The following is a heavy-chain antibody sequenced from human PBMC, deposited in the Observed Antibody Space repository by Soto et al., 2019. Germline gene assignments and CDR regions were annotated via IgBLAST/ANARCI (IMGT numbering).Heavy chain of an antibody. CDR3: ARGYGAADY. D-gene: IGHD4-17*01. CDR2: IGTAPTTI. Sequence: PGGSLRLSCGASGFTFRRYGMNWVRQSPGKGPEGVSFIGTAPTTIYYADSVKGRFTISRDDAKTSLYLQMDSLREEDTALYYCARGYGAADYWGQGTQVTVSS. V-gene: IGHV3-48*02. CDR1: GFTFRRYG. J-gene: IGHJ4*02.